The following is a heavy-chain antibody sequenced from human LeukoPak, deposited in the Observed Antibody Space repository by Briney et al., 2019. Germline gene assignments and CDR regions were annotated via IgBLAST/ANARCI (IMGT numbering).Heavy chain of an antibody. CDR2: IYYSGTT. CDR1: SGSISSSNYY. CDR3: ARHVCGSSSCYSPPYNWFDP. D-gene: IGHD2-2*01. J-gene: IGHJ5*02. Sequence: PSETLSLTCTVFSGSISSSNYYWGWIREPPGKGLEWIGSIYYSGTTYYNPSLKSRVTISVDTSKNQFSLKLSSVTAADTAVYYCARHVCGSSSCYSPPYNWFDPCGQGTLVTVSS. V-gene: IGHV4-39*01.